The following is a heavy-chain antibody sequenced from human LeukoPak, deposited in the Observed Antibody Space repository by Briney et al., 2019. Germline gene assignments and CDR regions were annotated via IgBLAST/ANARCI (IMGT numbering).Heavy chain of an antibody. J-gene: IGHJ4*02. Sequence: GGSLRLSCAVSGITLSNYGMSWVRQAPGKGLEWVAGISDSGGRTNYADSVKGRFSISRDNPKNTLYLQMNGLRAEDTAVYFCAKRGVVVRVVLVGFHKEAYYFDSWGQGALVTVSS. CDR3: AKRGVVVRVVLVGFHKEAYYFDS. V-gene: IGHV3-23*01. D-gene: IGHD3-10*01. CDR1: GITLSNYG. CDR2: ISDSGGRT.